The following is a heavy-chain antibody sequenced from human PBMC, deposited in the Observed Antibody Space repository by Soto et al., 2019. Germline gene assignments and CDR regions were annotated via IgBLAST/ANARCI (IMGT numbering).Heavy chain of an antibody. Sequence: QVQLVQSGAEVKKPGASVKVSCKPSGYTFINYAMQWVRQAPGQRLEWMGWINVGNGNTKYSQNFQGRVTITRDTSASTVYMELSSLRSEDTAVYYCARDKGGGGVRAASMDVW. CDR1: GYTFINYA. CDR3: ARDKGGGGVRAASMDV. CDR2: INVGNGNT. D-gene: IGHD3-16*01. V-gene: IGHV1-3*01. J-gene: IGHJ6*01.